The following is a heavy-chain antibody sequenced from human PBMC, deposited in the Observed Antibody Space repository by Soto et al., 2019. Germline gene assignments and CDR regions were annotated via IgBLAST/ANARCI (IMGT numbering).Heavy chain of an antibody. V-gene: IGHV3-53*01. CDR2: IESGGST. D-gene: IGHD2-15*01. J-gene: IGHJ6*02. CDR3: AKDLGPLRLLNYYFYGLDV. CDR1: GCTVSSTY. Sequence: GSLRRACHASGCTVSSTYMSWVRQAPGMGLEWVAVIESGGSTHYADSVKGRFTISRDIPKNMIYLQLHTLRAEDTAVYYCAKDLGPLRLLNYYFYGLDVWGQGTKVTVYS.